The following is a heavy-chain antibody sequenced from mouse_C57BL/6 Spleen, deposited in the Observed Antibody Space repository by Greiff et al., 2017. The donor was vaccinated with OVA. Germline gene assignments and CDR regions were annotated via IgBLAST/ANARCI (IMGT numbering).Heavy chain of an antibody. J-gene: IGHJ1*03. V-gene: IGHV3-6*01. CDR3: ARGNYFDV. CDR2: ISYDGSN. D-gene: IGHD2-1*01. CDR1: GYSITSGYY. Sequence: EVQLQQSGPGLVKPSQSLSLTCSVTGYSITSGYYWNWIRQFPGNKLEWMGYISYDGSNNYNPSLKNRISLTRDTSKNQFFLKLNSVTTEDTATYYCARGNYFDVWGTGTTVTVSS.